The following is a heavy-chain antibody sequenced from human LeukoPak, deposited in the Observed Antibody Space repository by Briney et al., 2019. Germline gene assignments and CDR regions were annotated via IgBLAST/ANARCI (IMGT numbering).Heavy chain of an antibody. J-gene: IGHJ3*02. Sequence: SETLSLTCTVSGASINSHYWSWIRQPPGKGLEWIGYIYYSGSTNYNPSLKSRVTISVDTSKNQFSVNLSSVTAADTAVYYCASYCSITNCYKRAFHIWGQGTVVTVSS. V-gene: IGHV4-59*08. CDR1: GASINSHY. CDR2: IYYSGST. CDR3: ASYCSITNCYKRAFHI. D-gene: IGHD2-2*02.